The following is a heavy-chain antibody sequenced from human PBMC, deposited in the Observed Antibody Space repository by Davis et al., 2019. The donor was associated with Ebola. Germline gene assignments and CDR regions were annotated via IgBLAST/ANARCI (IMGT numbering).Heavy chain of an antibody. J-gene: IGHJ4*02. D-gene: IGHD2-21*02. Sequence: ASVKVSCKAPEYKFTDYYIHWVRQAPGEGLEWMGRINPFNGGTNFAQNFQGRVTMTRDTSVSTAYMEMSGLTSDDTAVYYCAREDSDRWYSPVSYYFDYWGQGSLVTVSS. CDR3: AREDSDRWYSPVSYYFDY. V-gene: IGHV1-2*06. CDR2: INPFNGGT. CDR1: EYKFTDYY.